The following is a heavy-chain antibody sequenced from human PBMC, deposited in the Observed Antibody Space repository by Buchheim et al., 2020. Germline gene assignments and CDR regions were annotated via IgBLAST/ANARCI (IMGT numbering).Heavy chain of an antibody. D-gene: IGHD5-12*01. CDR1: EFTFSIYA. CDR3: ARGSGYSGYDSGDY. V-gene: IGHV3-23*01. CDR2: ISGSGSTT. J-gene: IGHJ4*02. Sequence: EVQLLESGGGLVQPGGSLRLSCAASEFTFSIYAMNWVRQAPGKGLEWVSVISGSGSTTYYADSVKGRFTISRDNSKNTLHLQMNSLRVEDTAVYYCARGSGYSGYDSGDYWGQGTL.